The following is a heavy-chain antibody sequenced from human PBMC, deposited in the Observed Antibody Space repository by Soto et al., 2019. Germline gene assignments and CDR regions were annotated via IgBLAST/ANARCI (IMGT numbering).Heavy chain of an antibody. CDR2: VNPNSGNT. CDR3: ARMLAGSYSYYYYYYGMDV. CDR1: GYTFTSYD. J-gene: IGHJ6*02. V-gene: IGHV1-8*01. D-gene: IGHD1-26*01. Sequence: QVQLVQSGAEVKKPGASVKVSCKASGYTFTSYDINWVRQATGQGLEWMGWVNPNSGNTGYAQKFQGRVTMTRNTSISTAYMELSSVRSEDTAVYYCARMLAGSYSYYYYYYGMDVWGQGTTVTVSS.